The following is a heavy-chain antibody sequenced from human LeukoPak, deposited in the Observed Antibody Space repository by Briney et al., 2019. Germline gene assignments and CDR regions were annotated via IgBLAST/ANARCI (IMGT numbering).Heavy chain of an antibody. CDR2: IYTSGST. V-gene: IGHV4-4*07. CDR3: AREAGIVGATTLYFDY. Sequence: SETLSLTCTVSGYSISSSYYWSWIRQPAGKGLEWIGRIYTSGSTNYNPSLKSRVTMSVDTSKNQFSLKLSSVTAADTAVYYCAREAGIVGATTLYFDYWGQGTLVTVSS. J-gene: IGHJ4*02. D-gene: IGHD1-26*01. CDR1: GYSISSSYY.